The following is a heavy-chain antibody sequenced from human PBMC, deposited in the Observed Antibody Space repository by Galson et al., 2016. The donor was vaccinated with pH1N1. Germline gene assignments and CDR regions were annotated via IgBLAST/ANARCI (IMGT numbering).Heavy chain of an antibody. CDR2: MNPNSGNT. J-gene: IGHJ2*01. D-gene: IGHD2-21*02. CDR3: AIMYCGCVCPPGYFDL. Sequence: SVKVSCKASGYTFTSFDINWVRQATGQGLEWMGWMNPNSGNTGYAQKFQGRVTMTRNTSIRTAYMELSSLRSEDTAIYYCAIMYCGCVCPPGYFDLWGRCTLVTVSS. V-gene: IGHV1-8*01. CDR1: GYTFTSFD.